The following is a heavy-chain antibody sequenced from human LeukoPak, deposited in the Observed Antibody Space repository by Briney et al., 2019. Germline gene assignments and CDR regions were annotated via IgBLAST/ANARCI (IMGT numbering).Heavy chain of an antibody. Sequence: ASVTVSCKASGGTFSSYAISWVRQAPGQGLEWMGRIIPILGIANYAQKFQGRVTITADKSTSTAYMELSSLRSDDTAVYYCARRLIAAAGADYWGQGTLVTVSS. V-gene: IGHV1-69*04. J-gene: IGHJ4*02. CDR2: IIPILGIA. CDR1: GGTFSSYA. CDR3: ARRLIAAAGADY. D-gene: IGHD6-13*01.